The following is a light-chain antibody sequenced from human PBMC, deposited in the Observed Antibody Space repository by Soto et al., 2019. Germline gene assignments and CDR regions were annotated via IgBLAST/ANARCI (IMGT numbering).Light chain of an antibody. CDR3: QQYNTLWT. CDR1: QSISSW. J-gene: IGKJ1*01. CDR2: KAS. Sequence: DIKMTQSPSTLSASVGDRVTITCRASQSISSWLAWYQQKPGKAPKLLIHKASSLQSGVPSRFSGSGSGTEFILTISSLQPDDFATYYCQQYNTLWTFGQGTRVEIK. V-gene: IGKV1-5*03.